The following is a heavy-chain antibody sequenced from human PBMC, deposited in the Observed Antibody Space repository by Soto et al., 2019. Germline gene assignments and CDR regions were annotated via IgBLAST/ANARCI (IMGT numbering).Heavy chain of an antibody. CDR3: AKSPRDIVVLTADY. CDR1: GFTFSSFA. D-gene: IGHD2-2*01. J-gene: IGHJ4*02. CDR2: ISGGGTT. V-gene: IGHV3-23*01. Sequence: GGSLRLSCAASGFTFSSFAMSWVRQAPGKGLEWVSSISGGGTTHYADSVKGRFTISRDNSTNTLFLQVNSLRADDTAVYYCAKSPRDIVVLTADYWGQGALVTVSS.